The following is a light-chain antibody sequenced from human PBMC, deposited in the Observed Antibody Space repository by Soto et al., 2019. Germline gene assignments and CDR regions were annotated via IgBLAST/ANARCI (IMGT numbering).Light chain of an antibody. CDR2: GAS. Sequence: ETVLTQSPGTLSLSPGERATLSCRASQSVSSSYLAWYQQKPGQAPRLLIYGASSRATGIPDRFSGSGSGTEFTLTISSLQSEDFAVYYCQQYNNWWTFGQGTKVEIK. J-gene: IGKJ1*01. CDR1: QSVSSSY. V-gene: IGKV3-20*01. CDR3: QQYNNWWT.